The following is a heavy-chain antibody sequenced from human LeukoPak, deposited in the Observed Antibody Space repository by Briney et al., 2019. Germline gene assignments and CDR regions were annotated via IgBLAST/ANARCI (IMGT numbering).Heavy chain of an antibody. CDR1: GYTLTELS. CDR3: ATLGYCSGGGCSKWHFDY. V-gene: IGHV1-24*01. Sequence: ASVKVSCKVSGYTLTELSMHWVRQAPGKGLEWMGGFDPEDGETIYAQKFQGRVTMTEDTSTDTAYMELSSLRSEDTAVYYCATLGYCSGGGCSKWHFDYWGQGTLVTVSS. CDR2: FDPEDGET. J-gene: IGHJ4*02. D-gene: IGHD2-15*01.